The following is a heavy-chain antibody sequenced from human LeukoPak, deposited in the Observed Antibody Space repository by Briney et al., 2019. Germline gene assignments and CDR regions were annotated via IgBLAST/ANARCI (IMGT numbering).Heavy chain of an antibody. J-gene: IGHJ4*02. CDR3: ARELQLGYCTGGVCRGFDY. D-gene: IGHD2-8*02. CDR2: IKQDGSEK. V-gene: IGHV3-7*01. CDR1: GGSFSGYY. Sequence: PSETLSLTCAVYGGSFSGYYWSWIRQPPGKGLEWVANIKQDGSEKYYVDSVKGRFTISRGNAKNSLYLQMNSLRAEDTAVYYCARELQLGYCTGGVCRGFDYWGQGTLVTVSS.